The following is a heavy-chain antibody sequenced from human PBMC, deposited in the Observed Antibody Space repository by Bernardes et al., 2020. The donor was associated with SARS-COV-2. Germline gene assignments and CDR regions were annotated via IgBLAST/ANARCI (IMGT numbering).Heavy chain of an antibody. CDR1: GGSISSGDYY. J-gene: IGHJ6*02. D-gene: IGHD5-18*01. Sequence: SDTLSLTCTVSGGSISSGDYYWSWIRQPPGKGLEWIGYIYYSGSTYYNPSLKSRVTISVDTSKNQFSLKLSSVTAADTAVYYCARDRAAMVYYYYYGMDVWGQGTTVTVSS. CDR2: IYYSGST. CDR3: ARDRAAMVYYYYYGMDV. V-gene: IGHV4-30-4*02.